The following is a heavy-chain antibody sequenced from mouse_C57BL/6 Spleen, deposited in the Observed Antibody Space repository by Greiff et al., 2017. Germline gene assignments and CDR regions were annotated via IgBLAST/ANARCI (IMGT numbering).Heavy chain of an antibody. Sequence: VKLMESGAELVKPGASVKISCKASGYAFSSYWMNWVKQRPGKGLEWIGQIYPGDGDTNYNGKFKGKATLTADKSSSTAYMQLSSLTSEDSAVYFCARSGDGYYDYAMDYWGQGTSVTVSS. CDR1: GYAFSSYW. J-gene: IGHJ4*01. D-gene: IGHD2-3*01. CDR3: ARSGDGYYDYAMDY. V-gene: IGHV1-80*01. CDR2: IYPGDGDT.